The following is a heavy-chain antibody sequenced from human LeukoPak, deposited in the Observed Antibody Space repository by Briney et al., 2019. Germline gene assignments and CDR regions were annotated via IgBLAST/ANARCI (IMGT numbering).Heavy chain of an antibody. CDR3: ARSWGYCSSTSCYNYYYYYMDV. Sequence: GESLKISCKGSGYSFTSYWIGWGRQMPGKGLEWMGIIYPGDSDTRYSPSFQGQVTISADKSISTAYLQWSSLKASDTAMYYCARSWGYCSSTSCYNYYYYYMDVWGKGTTVTVSS. CDR2: IYPGDSDT. V-gene: IGHV5-51*01. J-gene: IGHJ6*03. D-gene: IGHD2-2*02. CDR1: GYSFTSYW.